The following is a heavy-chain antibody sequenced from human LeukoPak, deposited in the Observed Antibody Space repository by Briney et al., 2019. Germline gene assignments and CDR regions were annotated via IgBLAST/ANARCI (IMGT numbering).Heavy chain of an antibody. D-gene: IGHD3-10*01. V-gene: IGHV3-30*03. CDR3: ARDRINMMVLGHDSGLDC. CDR1: GFSLSEYG. J-gene: IGHJ4*02. Sequence: GGSLRLSCVGSGFSLSEYGIHWVRQAPGKGLEWVAVVSYDGTHKYYADSVNGQFTISRDASGDTVSLHMNSLRVEDTAVYYCARDRINMMVLGHDSGLDCWGQGTLVTVS. CDR2: VSYDGTHK.